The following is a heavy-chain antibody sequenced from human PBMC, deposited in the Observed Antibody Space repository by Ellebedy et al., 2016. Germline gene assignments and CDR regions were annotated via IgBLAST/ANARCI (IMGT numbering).Heavy chain of an antibody. CDR3: RQGHYANY. V-gene: IGHV3-23*01. J-gene: IGHJ4*02. D-gene: IGHD4-17*01. CDR2: ISGGGDTT. CDR1: GFTFRNFF. Sequence: GESLKISXVASGFTFRNFFMSWVRQAPGGGLEWVSTISGGGDTTFSADSVKGRFTISRDNSRNTLYLQMNRLRAEDTAVYYCRQGHYANYWGQGTLVTVSS.